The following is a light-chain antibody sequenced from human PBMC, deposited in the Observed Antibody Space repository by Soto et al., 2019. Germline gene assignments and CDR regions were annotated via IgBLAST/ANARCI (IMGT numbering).Light chain of an antibody. V-gene: IGKV1-5*01. J-gene: IGKJ5*01. CDR1: QNIRNL. CDR3: QQYNTYAT. Sequence: DIHLTQSPSTLSAAVGDSVTITCRARQNIRNLLAWYQQKPGKAPKPLIYDASTLKTGVPSRFSGSGSGSEFNFTITGLQPDDFATYFCQQYNTYATFGQGTRLEIK. CDR2: DAS.